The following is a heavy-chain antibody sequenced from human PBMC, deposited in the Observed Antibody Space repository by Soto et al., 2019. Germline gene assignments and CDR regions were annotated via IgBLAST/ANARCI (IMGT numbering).Heavy chain of an antibody. CDR3: ARHRRVGAATFVMDV. V-gene: IGHV4-59*08. CDR1: GGSLSSYY. J-gene: IGHJ6*03. Sequence: SSETLSLTCTVSGGSLSSYYWSWIRQPPGKGLEWIGYIYYSGSTNYNPSLKSRVTISVDTSKNQFSLKLSSVTAADTAVYYCARHRRVGAATFVMDVWGKGTTVTVSS. CDR2: IYYSGST. D-gene: IGHD6-13*01.